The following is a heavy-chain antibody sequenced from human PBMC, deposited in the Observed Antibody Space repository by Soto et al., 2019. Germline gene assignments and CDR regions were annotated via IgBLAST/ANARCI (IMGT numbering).Heavy chain of an antibody. J-gene: IGHJ6*02. D-gene: IGHD3-22*01. CDR2: IRSKAYGGTT. V-gene: IGHV3-49*04. CDR1: GFTFGDYA. Sequence: PGGSLRLSXTASGFTFGDYAMSWVRQAPGKGLEWVGFIRSKAYGGTTEYAASVKGRFTISRDDSKSIAYLQMNSLKTEDTAVFYCTRTAGYYDSSGYYSGYYYYGMDVWGRGTTVTVSS. CDR3: TRTAGYYDSSGYYSGYYYYGMDV.